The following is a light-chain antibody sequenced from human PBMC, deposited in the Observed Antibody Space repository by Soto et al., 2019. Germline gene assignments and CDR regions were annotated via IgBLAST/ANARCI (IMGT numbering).Light chain of an antibody. J-gene: IGLJ1*01. CDR3: SSYASSCTLYV. Sequence: QSVLTQPASVSGSPGQSITISCTGTSSDVGGYNYVSWYQQHPGKAPKLMIYEVSNRPSGVSNRFSGSKSGNTASLTISGLQAEDEADYYCSSYASSCTLYVCGTGTKVTVL. CDR1: SSDVGGYNY. V-gene: IGLV2-14*01. CDR2: EVS.